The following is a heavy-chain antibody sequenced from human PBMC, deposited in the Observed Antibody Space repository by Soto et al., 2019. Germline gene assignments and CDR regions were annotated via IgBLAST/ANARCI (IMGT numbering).Heavy chain of an antibody. CDR2: IYYSGST. CDR1: GGSISSSSYY. D-gene: IGHD6-19*01. J-gene: IGHJ4*02. CDR3: ARLHRAGPFDY. V-gene: IGHV4-39*01. Sequence: SETLSLTCTVSGGSISSSSYYWGWIRQPPGKGLEWIGSIYYSGSTYYNPSLKSRVTISVDTSKNQFSLKLSSVTAADTAVYYCARLHRAGPFDYWGQGTLVTVSS.